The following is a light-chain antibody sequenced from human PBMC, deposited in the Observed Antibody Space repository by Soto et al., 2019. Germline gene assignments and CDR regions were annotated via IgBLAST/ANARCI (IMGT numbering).Light chain of an antibody. V-gene: IGKV3-15*01. CDR3: QQYHDRPWT. CDR1: QSVSGK. Sequence: EIVMTQSPATLSVSPGQGATLSCRASQSVSGKLAWYQHQPGQTHRLLIYDASTRATGIPARFSGSGSGTDFTLTISSLQSEDFPVSYCQQYHDRPWTFGPGTKLEIK. J-gene: IGKJ1*01. CDR2: DAS.